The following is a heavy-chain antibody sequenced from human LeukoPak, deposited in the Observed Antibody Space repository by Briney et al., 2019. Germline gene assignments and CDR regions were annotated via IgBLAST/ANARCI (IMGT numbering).Heavy chain of an antibody. CDR1: GFTFSSHW. J-gene: IGHJ4*02. CDR2: ISSSSRHI. Sequence: GGSLRLSCAASGFTFSSHWMHWVRQAPGKGLEWVSSISSSSRHIYYADSVKGRVTISRDNAINSLYLQMNSLRAEDTGVYFCARVGGYCSITSCPGDYWGQGTLVTVSS. CDR3: ARVGGYCSITSCPGDY. V-gene: IGHV3-21*01. D-gene: IGHD2-2*01.